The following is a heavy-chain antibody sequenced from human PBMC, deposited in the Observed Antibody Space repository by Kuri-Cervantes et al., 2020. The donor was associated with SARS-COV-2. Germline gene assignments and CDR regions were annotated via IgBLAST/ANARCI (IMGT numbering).Heavy chain of an antibody. CDR1: GGTFSSYA. CDR3: ARKGGEVGATLYGMDV. V-gene: IGHV1-69*13. CDR2: IIPIFGTA. Sequence: SVKVSCKASGGTFSSYAISWVRQAPGQGLEWMGGIIPIFGTANYAQKFQGRVTITADESKSTAYMELSSLRSEDTAVYYWARKGGEVGATLYGMDVWGQGTTVTVSS. D-gene: IGHD1-26*01. J-gene: IGHJ6*02.